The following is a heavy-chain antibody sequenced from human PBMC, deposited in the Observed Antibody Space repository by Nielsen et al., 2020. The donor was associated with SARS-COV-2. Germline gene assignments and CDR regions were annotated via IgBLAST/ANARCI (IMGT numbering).Heavy chain of an antibody. V-gene: IGHV5-10-1*01. D-gene: IGHD3-22*01. CDR2: IDPSDSYT. CDR3: ARLGAEYYDSSGYLYYFDY. J-gene: IGHJ4*02. Sequence: KVSCKGSGYSFTSYWISWVRQMPGKGLEWMGRIDPSDSYTNYSPSFQGHVTISADKSISTAYLQWSSLKASDTAMYYCARLGAEYYDSSGYLYYFDYWGQGTLVTVSS. CDR1: GYSFTSYW.